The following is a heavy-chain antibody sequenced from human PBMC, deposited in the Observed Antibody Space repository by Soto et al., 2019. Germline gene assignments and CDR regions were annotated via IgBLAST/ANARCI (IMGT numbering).Heavy chain of an antibody. V-gene: IGHV3-23*01. D-gene: IGHD6-6*01. CDR1: GLTFSTFA. Sequence: GGSLRLSCAASGLTFSTFAMSWVRQAPGKGLEWVSTISGGGDGTYYADSVKGRFTISRDNSKNTMYLQMDSLRAEDTAVYYCAKDRPTTSSSKMDVWGKGTTVTVSS. CDR3: AKDRPTTSSSKMDV. CDR2: ISGGGDGT. J-gene: IGHJ6*04.